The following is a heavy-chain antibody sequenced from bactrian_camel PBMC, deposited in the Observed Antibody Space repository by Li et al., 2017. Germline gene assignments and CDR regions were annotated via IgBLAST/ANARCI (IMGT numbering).Heavy chain of an antibody. CDR1: GYTYNRNC. CDR2: IATGSGNT. Sequence: HVQLVESGGGSVQAGGSLRLSCAASGYTYNRNCMAWFRQAPGKEREGVARIATGSGNTYYADSVKGRFTISQDNAKNTVYLQMNSLKPEDTATYYCAARGPYCYTKLSVRDFTYWGQGTQVTVS. CDR3: AARGPYCYTKLSVRDFTY. D-gene: IGHD2*01. J-gene: IGHJ6*01. V-gene: IGHV3S1*01.